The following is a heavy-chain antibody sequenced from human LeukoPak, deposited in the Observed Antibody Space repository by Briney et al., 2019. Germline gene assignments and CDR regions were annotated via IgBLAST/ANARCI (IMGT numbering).Heavy chain of an antibody. Sequence: GASVKVSCKASGYTFTTFGISWVRQAPGQGLEWMGWISAYNGNTNYARKLQGRVTMTTDTSTSTAYMELRSLRSDDTAVYYCARDPRGKWELLGDWGQGTLVTVSS. J-gene: IGHJ4*02. CDR3: ARDPRGKWELLGD. V-gene: IGHV1-18*01. D-gene: IGHD1-26*01. CDR1: GYTFTTFG. CDR2: ISAYNGNT.